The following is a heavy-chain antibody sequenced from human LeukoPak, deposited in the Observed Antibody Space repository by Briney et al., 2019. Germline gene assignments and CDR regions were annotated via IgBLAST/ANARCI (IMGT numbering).Heavy chain of an antibody. V-gene: IGHV4-34*01. CDR2: INHSGST. D-gene: IGHD6-19*01. Sequence: NPSETLSLTCAVYGGSFSGYYWSWIRQPPGKGLEWIGEINHSGSTNYNPSLKSRVTISVDTSKNQFSLKLSSATAADTAVYYCARQPPRAVDCYWYFDLWGRGTLVTVSS. CDR1: GGSFSGYY. CDR3: ARQPPRAVDCYWYFDL. J-gene: IGHJ2*01.